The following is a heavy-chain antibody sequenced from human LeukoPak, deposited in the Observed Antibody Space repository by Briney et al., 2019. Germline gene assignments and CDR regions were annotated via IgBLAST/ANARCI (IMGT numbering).Heavy chain of an antibody. CDR3: ARYIHSSGLSIDY. J-gene: IGHJ4*02. D-gene: IGHD6-19*01. CDR1: GGSFSGYY. CDR2: INHSGST. Sequence: SETLSLTCAVYGGSFSGYYWSWIRQPPGKGLEWIGEINHSGSTNYNPSLKSRVTISVDTSKNQFSLKLSSVTAADTAVYYCARYIHSSGLSIDYWGQGTLVTVSS. V-gene: IGHV4-34*01.